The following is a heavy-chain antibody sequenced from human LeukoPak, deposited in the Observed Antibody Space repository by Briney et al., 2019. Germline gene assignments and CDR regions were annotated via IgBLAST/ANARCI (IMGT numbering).Heavy chain of an antibody. V-gene: IGHV1-2*02. CDR1: GYTFTGYY. CDR3: ARIGISARGTNFHH. D-gene: IGHD6-13*01. CDR2: INPNSGGT. Sequence: GASVTVSCKASGYTFTGYYMHWVRQAPGQGLEWMGWINPNSGGTNYAQKFQGRVTMTRDTSISTAYMELSRLRSDDTALYYCARIGISARGTNFHHWGQGTLVTVSS. J-gene: IGHJ1*01.